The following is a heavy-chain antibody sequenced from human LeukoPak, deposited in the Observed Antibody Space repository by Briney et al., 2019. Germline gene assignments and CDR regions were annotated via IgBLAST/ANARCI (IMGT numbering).Heavy chain of an antibody. J-gene: IGHJ4*02. CDR2: ISGSGGST. CDR1: GFTFSSYG. Sequence: PGGTLRLSCAASGFTFSSYGMSWVRQAPGKGLEWVSAISGSGGSTYYADSVKGRFTIFRDNSKNTLYLQMNSLRAEDTAVYYCRSGFGDYSSQENDYWGQGTLVTVSS. V-gene: IGHV3-23*01. D-gene: IGHD4-17*01. CDR3: RSGFGDYSSQENDY.